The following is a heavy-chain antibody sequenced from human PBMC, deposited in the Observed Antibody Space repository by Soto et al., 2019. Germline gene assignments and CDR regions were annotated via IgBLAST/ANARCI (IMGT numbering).Heavy chain of an antibody. D-gene: IGHD3-9*01. CDR3: ARDTTYDILTGKIRGRDFDY. V-gene: IGHV3-66*01. J-gene: IGHJ4*02. CDR2: IYSAGSA. Sequence: PWGSLRLSCAASGFTVSSYYMSWVRQAPGKGLEWVSVIYSAGSADFADSVKGRFTISRDNSKNTLYLEMNSLRVEDTAVYYCARDTTYDILTGKIRGRDFDYWGQGTLVTVSS. CDR1: GFTVSSYY.